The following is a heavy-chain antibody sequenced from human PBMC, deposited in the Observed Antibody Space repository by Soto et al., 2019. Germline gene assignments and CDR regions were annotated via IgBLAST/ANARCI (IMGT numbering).Heavy chain of an antibody. D-gene: IGHD3-22*01. V-gene: IGHV1-69*13. CDR3: ARASYYYDSSGSEFDY. Sequence: SVKVSCKASGGTFSSYAISWARQAPGQGLEWMGGIIPIFGTANYAQKFQGRVTITADESTSTAYMELSSLRSEDTAVYYCARASYYYDSSGSEFDYWGQGTLVTVSS. CDR1: GGTFSSYA. CDR2: IIPIFGTA. J-gene: IGHJ4*02.